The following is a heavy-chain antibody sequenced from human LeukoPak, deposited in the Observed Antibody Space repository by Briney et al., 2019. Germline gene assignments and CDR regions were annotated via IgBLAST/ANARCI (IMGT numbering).Heavy chain of an antibody. CDR3: AKGSSGYFADL. CDR1: GFIFNNYG. CDR2: ISNDGGGT. Sequence: GGSLRLSCAASGFIFNNYGLIWVRQAPGKGLEWVLAISNDGGGTQYADFVEGRFTISRDNSKNTLFLQMSSLRAEDTALYYCAKGSSGYFADLWGQGTLVTVSS. V-gene: IGHV3-23*01. J-gene: IGHJ5*02. D-gene: IGHD3-22*01.